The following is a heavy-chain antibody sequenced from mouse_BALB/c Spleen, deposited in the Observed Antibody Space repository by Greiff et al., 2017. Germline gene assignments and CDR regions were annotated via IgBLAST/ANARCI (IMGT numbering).Heavy chain of an antibody. J-gene: IGHJ3*01. Sequence: EVKVVESGPSLVKPSQTLSLTCSVTGDSITSGYWNWIRKFPGNKLEYMGYISYSGSTYYNPSLKSRISITRDTSKNQYYLQLNSVTTEDTATYYCARHQGAWFAYWGQGTLVTVSA. CDR2: ISYSGST. CDR3: ARHQGAWFAY. V-gene: IGHV3-8*02. CDR1: GDSITSGY.